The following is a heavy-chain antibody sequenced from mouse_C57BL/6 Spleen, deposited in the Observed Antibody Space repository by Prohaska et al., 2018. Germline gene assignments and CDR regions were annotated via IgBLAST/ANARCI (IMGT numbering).Heavy chain of an antibody. J-gene: IGHJ2*01. CDR2: INPNNGGT. Sequence: KQSHVKSLEWIGYINPNNGGTSYNQKFKGKATLTVNKSSSTAYMELRSLTSEDSAVYYCARRLDYWGQGTTLTVSS. V-gene: IGHV1-22*01. CDR3: ARRLDY.